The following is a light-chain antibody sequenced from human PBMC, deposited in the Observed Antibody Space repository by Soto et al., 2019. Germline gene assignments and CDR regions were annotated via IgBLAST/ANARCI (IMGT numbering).Light chain of an antibody. V-gene: IGLV1-40*01. CDR2: GNS. J-gene: IGLJ2*01. CDR1: SSNIGAGYD. Sequence: QSVLTQPPSVSGAPGQRVTISCTGSSSNIGAGYDVQWYQQLPGTAPKLLIYGNSNRPSGVPDRFSGSNSGTSASLAITGLQAEDEADYYCQSYDSSLSGPVVFGGGTKLTVL. CDR3: QSYDSSLSGPVV.